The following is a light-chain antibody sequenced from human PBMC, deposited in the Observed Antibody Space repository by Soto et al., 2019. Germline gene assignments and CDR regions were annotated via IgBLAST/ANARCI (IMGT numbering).Light chain of an antibody. V-gene: IGKV3-20*01. CDR1: QSVSSTY. Sequence: EIVLTQSPGTLSLSPGERATLSCRASQSVSSTYLAWYQQKPDQAPRLLIYGASSRATGIPDRFSGSGSGTDFTLTISRLEPEDFAVYYCQQFGSSPPYTFGQGNKLEIK. CDR2: GAS. J-gene: IGKJ2*01. CDR3: QQFGSSPPYT.